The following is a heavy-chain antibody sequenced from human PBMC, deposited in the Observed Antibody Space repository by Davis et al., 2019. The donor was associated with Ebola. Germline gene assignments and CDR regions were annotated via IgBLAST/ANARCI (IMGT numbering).Heavy chain of an antibody. CDR3: ARDEGPRGEETFDY. CDR2: IWYDGSNK. J-gene: IGHJ4*02. D-gene: IGHD3-16*01. V-gene: IGHV3-33*01. CDR1: GFTFSSYG. Sequence: PGGSLRLSCAASGFTFSSYGMHWVRQAPGKGLEWVAVIWYDGSNKYYADSVKGRFTISRDNSKNTLYLQMNSLRAEDTAVYYCARDEGPRGEETFDYWGQGTLVTVSS.